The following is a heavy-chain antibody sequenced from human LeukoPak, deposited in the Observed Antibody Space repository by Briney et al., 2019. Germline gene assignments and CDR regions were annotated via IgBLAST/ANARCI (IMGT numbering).Heavy chain of an antibody. CDR3: AKGEYGGISGSLFDY. CDR1: GFIFSSYA. CDR2: ISGSGDST. Sequence: GGSLRLSCEASGFIFSSYAMNWVRQAPGKGLEWVSAISGSGDSTNYADSVKGRLTISRDTSKNTLYLQMNSLRAEDTAVYYCAKGEYGGISGSLFDYWGQGTLVTVSS. V-gene: IGHV3-23*01. D-gene: IGHD4-23*01. J-gene: IGHJ4*02.